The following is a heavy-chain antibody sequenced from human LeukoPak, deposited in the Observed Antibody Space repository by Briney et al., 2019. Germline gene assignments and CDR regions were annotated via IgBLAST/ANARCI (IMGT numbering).Heavy chain of an antibody. CDR2: INHSGST. CDR3: ARPPRAWFGELLRIDAFDI. V-gene: IGHV4-34*01. D-gene: IGHD3-10*01. Sequence: SETLSLTCAVYGGSFSGYYWSWIRQPPGKGLEWIGEINHSGSTNYNPSLKSRVTISVDTSKNQFSLKLSSVTAADTAVYYCARPPRAWFGELLRIDAFDIWGQGTMVTVSS. CDR1: GGSFSGYY. J-gene: IGHJ3*02.